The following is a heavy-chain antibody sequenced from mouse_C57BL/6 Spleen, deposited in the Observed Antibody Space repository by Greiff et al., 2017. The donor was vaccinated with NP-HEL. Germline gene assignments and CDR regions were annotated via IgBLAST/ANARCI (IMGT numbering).Heavy chain of an antibody. V-gene: IGHV5-17*01. CDR2: ISSGSSTI. Sequence: EVKVVESGGGLVKPGGSLKLSCAASGFTFSDYGMHWVRPAPEKGLEWVAYISSGSSTIYYADTVKGRFTISRDNAKNTLFLQMTSLRSEDTAMYYCARHGNYVDYWGQGTTLTVSS. D-gene: IGHD2-1*01. CDR3: ARHGNYVDY. J-gene: IGHJ2*01. CDR1: GFTFSDYG.